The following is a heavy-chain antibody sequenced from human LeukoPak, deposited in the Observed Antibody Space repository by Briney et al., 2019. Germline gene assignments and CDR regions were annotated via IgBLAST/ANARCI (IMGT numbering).Heavy chain of an antibody. Sequence: ASVKVSCKASGYTFTSYDINWVRPATGQGLEWMGWMNPNSGNTGYAQKFQGRVTMTRNTSISTAYMELSSLRAEDTALYYCAKDVDRDYDILTGPKDVWGQGTTVTVSS. J-gene: IGHJ6*02. CDR1: GYTFTSYD. CDR2: MNPNSGNT. D-gene: IGHD3-9*01. CDR3: AKDVDRDYDILTGPKDV. V-gene: IGHV1-8*01.